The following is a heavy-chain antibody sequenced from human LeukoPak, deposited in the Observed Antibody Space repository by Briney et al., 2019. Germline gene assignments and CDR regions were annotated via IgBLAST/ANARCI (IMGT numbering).Heavy chain of an antibody. V-gene: IGHV4-61*02. Sequence: PSQTLSLTCTVSGGSISSGGYYWSWIRQPAGKGLEWIGRIYTSGTTNYNPSLKSRVTISVDPSKNQFSLKLTSVTAADTAVYYCARAAWSSYWSHYFDYWGQGILVTVSS. J-gene: IGHJ4*02. CDR1: GGSISSGGYY. CDR2: IYTSGTT. CDR3: ARAAWSSYWSHYFDY. D-gene: IGHD6-13*01.